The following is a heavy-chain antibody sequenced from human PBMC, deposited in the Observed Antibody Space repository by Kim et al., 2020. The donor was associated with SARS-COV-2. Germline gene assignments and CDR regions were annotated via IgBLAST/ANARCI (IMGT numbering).Heavy chain of an antibody. CDR2: IKHDGREK. CDR1: GFSFSSYW. CDR3: AKRISSSRPIIRSMDV. J-gene: IGHJ6*03. D-gene: IGHD6-13*01. Sequence: GGSLRLSCAASGFSFSSYWMTWVRQAPGKGLEWVANIKHDGREKYYVDSVKGRFTVSRDNAKNSLYLQMDSLRAEDTAVYYCAKRISSSRPIIRSMDVWG. V-gene: IGHV3-7*01.